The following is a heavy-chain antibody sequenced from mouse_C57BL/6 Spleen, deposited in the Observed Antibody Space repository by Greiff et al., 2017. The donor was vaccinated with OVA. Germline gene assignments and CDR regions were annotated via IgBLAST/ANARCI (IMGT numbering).Heavy chain of an antibody. V-gene: IGHV1-61*01. CDR3: ARSGYSLYFDV. CDR2: IYPSDSET. CDR1: GYTFTSYW. J-gene: IGHJ1*03. D-gene: IGHD6-2*01. Sequence: VQLQQPGAELVRPGSSVKLSCKASGYTFTSYWMDWVKQRPGQGLEWIGNIYPSDSETHYNQKFKDKATLTVDKSSSTAYMQLSSLTSEDSAVYYCARSGYSLYFDVWGTGTTVTVSS.